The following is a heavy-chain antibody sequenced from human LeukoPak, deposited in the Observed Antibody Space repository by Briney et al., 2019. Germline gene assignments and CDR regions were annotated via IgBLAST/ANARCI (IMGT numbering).Heavy chain of an antibody. CDR3: ARGYCSGGSCPLSH. D-gene: IGHD2-15*01. CDR2: MNPNSGNT. J-gene: IGHJ4*02. Sequence: GASVKVSCKASGYTFTSYDINWVRQATGQGLEWMGWMNPNSGNTGYAQKFQGRVTMTRNTSISTAYMELSSLRSEDTAVYYCARGYCSGGSCPLSHWGQGTLVTVSS. V-gene: IGHV1-8*01. CDR1: GYTFTSYD.